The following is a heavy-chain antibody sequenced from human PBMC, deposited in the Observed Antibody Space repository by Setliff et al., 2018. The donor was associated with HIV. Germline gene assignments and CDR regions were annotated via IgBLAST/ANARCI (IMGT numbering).Heavy chain of an antibody. CDR1: GFTVSTYY. D-gene: IGHD3-10*01. V-gene: IGHV3-66*02. CDR2: IYSDGST. CDR3: ARLRLYNSALDY. J-gene: IGHJ4*02. Sequence: PSETLSLSCAASGFTVSTYYMSWVRQAPGKGLEWVSTIYSDGSTYHADSVNGRFTLSRDISENALYLQIDSLRPEDTAVYYCARLRLYNSALDYWGQGTLVTAPQ.